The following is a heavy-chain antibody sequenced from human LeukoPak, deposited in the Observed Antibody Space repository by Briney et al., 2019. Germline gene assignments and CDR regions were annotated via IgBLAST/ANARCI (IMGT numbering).Heavy chain of an antibody. J-gene: IGHJ6*02. CDR3: AKDLGLSRAAAGTFVSGTDV. D-gene: IGHD6-13*01. CDR1: GFTFSSYA. CDR2: ISGSGGST. Sequence: GGSLRLSCAASGFTFSSYAMSWVRQAPGKGLEWVSAISGSGGSTYYADSVKGRFTISRDNSKNTLYLQMNSLRAEDTAVYYCAKDLGLSRAAAGTFVSGTDVWGQGTTVTVSS. V-gene: IGHV3-23*01.